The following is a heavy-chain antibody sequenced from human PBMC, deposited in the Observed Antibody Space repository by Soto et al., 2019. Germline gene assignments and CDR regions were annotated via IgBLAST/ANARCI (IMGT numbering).Heavy chain of an antibody. CDR2: ITGSGGGT. D-gene: IGHD6-13*01. V-gene: IGHV3-23*01. Sequence: EVQLLESGGGLVQPGGSLRLSCAASGFTFSNYAMTWVRQAPGMGLEWVSVITGSGGGTYFVDSVKGRFTISRDNSKNTVYLQMNSLRAEDTAVYYCAKRPPTAAGFDYWGQGTLVTVSS. J-gene: IGHJ4*02. CDR3: AKRPPTAAGFDY. CDR1: GFTFSNYA.